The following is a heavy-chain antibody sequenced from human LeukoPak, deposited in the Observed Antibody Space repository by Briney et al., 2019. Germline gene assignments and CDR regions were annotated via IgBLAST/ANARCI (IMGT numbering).Heavy chain of an antibody. D-gene: IGHD3-10*01. J-gene: IGHJ1*01. CDR1: GYTFTSYA. CDR3: ARKVRGALIEYFQP. Sequence: ASVKVSCKASGYTFTSYAMNWVRQAPGQGLEWMGWINTNTGNPTYAQGFTGRFVFSLDTSVSTAYLQISSLKAEDTAVYYCARKVRGALIEYFQPWGQGTLVTVSS. CDR2: INTNTGNP. V-gene: IGHV7-4-1*02.